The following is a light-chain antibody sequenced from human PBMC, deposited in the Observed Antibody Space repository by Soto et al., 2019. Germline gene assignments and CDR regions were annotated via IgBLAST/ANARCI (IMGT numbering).Light chain of an antibody. V-gene: IGLV1-51*02. J-gene: IGLJ1*01. CDR3: GTWDSSLSAGGI. CDR2: ENN. CDR1: SSNIGKNF. Sequence: QSVLTQPPSVSAAPGQTVTISCSGSSSNIGKNFVSWYQQLPGTAPQLLIYENNKRPSGIPDRFSGSKSGTSATLGITGLQTGDEADYYCGTWDSSLSAGGIFGTGTKVTV.